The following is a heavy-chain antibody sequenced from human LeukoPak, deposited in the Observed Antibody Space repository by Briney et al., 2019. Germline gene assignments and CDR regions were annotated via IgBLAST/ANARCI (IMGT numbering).Heavy chain of an antibody. J-gene: IGHJ5*02. Sequence: SETLSLTCAVYGGSFSGYYWSWIRQPPGKGLEWIGEINHSGSTNYNPSLKSRVTISVDTSKNQFSLKLSSVTAADTAVYYCASAYYDILTGQTLRVFEIRYWFDPWGQGTLVTVSS. CDR3: ASAYYDILTGQTLRVFEIRYWFDP. CDR2: INHSGST. D-gene: IGHD3-9*01. V-gene: IGHV4-34*01. CDR1: GGSFSGYY.